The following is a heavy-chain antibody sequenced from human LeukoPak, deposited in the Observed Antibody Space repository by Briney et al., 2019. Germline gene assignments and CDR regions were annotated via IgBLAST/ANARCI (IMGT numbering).Heavy chain of an antibody. V-gene: IGHV3-7*01. D-gene: IGHD3-10*01. Sequence: GGSLRLSCAASGFTFSSYWMSWVRQAPGKGLEWVANIKQDGSEKYYVDSVKGRFTISRDDAKNSLYLQMNSLRAEDTAVYYCAREGSYDAFDIWGQGTMVTVSS. CDR3: AREGSYDAFDI. J-gene: IGHJ3*02. CDR2: IKQDGSEK. CDR1: GFTFSSYW.